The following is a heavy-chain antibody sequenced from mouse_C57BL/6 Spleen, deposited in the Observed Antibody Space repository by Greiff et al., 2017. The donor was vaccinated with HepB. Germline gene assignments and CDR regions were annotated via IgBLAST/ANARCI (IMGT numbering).Heavy chain of an antibody. J-gene: IGHJ4*01. CDR1: GYTFTSYW. V-gene: IGHV1-74*01. CDR2: IHPSDSDT. Sequence: QVQLQQPGAELVKPGASVKVSCKASGYTFTSYWMHWVKQRPGQGLEWIGRIHPSDSDTNYNQKFKGKATLTVDKSSSTAYMQLGNPTSEDSAVYYCAIGYVRGDYYAMDYWGQGTSVTVSS. CDR3: AIGYVRGDYYAMDY. D-gene: IGHD1-1*01.